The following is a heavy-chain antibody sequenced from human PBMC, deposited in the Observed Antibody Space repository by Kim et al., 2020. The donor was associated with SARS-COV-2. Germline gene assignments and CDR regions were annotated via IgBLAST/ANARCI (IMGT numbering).Heavy chain of an antibody. D-gene: IGHD2-15*01. Sequence: SAAPVKGRLTTARDKSKNTLYLQMNSLRAEDTAVYYCAKDCSGGSCYVDYWGQGTLVTVSS. J-gene: IGHJ4*02. CDR3: AKDCSGGSCYVDY. V-gene: IGHV3-23*01.